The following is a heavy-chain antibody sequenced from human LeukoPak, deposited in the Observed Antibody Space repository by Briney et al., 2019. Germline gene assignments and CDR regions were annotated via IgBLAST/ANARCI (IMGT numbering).Heavy chain of an antibody. CDR3: ASMDGRDV. CDR1: GFTFSSYS. Sequence: VQPGGSLRLSCAASGFTFSSYSMHWVRQAPGKGLEWVSSISSSSSYIYYAASVKGRFTTSRDNAKNSLYLQMNSLRAEDTAVYYCASMDGRDVWGKGTTVTVSS. J-gene: IGHJ6*04. V-gene: IGHV3-21*01. D-gene: IGHD5-24*01. CDR2: ISSSSSYI.